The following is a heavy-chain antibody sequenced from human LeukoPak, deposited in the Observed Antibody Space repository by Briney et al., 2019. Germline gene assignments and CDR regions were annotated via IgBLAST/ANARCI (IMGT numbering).Heavy chain of an antibody. D-gene: IGHD6-19*01. Sequence: SETLSLTCTVSGGSISTDLYYWTWIRQPAGKGLEWIGRIYSNGWTDYNPPLKSRVSISIDTSKNHFSLKLSSVTAADTAVYYCARGSMAVAAPFDYWGQGTLVTVSS. CDR1: GGSISTDLYY. J-gene: IGHJ4*02. CDR3: ARGSMAVAAPFDY. CDR2: IYSNGWT. V-gene: IGHV4-61*02.